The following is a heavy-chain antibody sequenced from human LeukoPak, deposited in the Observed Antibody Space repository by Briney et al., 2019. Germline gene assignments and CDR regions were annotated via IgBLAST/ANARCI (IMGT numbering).Heavy chain of an antibody. Sequence: GESLKISCKGSGYSFTSYWIGWVRQMPGKGLEWMGIIYPSDSDTRYSPSFQGQVTISADKSISTAYLQWSSLKASDTAMYYCARTMVRGVITSSFDLWGQGTLVTVSS. V-gene: IGHV5-51*01. J-gene: IGHJ4*02. CDR3: ARTMVRGVITSSFDL. D-gene: IGHD3-10*01. CDR2: IYPSDSDT. CDR1: GYSFTSYW.